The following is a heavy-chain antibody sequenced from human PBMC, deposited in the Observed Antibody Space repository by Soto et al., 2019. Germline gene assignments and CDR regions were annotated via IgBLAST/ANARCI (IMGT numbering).Heavy chain of an antibody. Sequence: QVQLVESGGGVVQPGWSLRLSCAASGFTFSSYGMHWVSQAPRKGLEWVAVIWYDGSNKYYADSVKGRFTISRDNSKNTLYRQVNSLIGEHTAVYYCATDSSLAEEGMDVWGQGTTVNVSS. D-gene: IGHD6-6*01. CDR3: ATDSSLAEEGMDV. V-gene: IGHV3-33*01. CDR1: GFTFSSYG. CDR2: IWYDGSNK. J-gene: IGHJ6*02.